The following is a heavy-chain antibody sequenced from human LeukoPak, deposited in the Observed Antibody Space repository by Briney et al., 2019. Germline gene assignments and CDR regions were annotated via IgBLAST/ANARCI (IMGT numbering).Heavy chain of an antibody. CDR2: INHSGST. J-gene: IGHJ6*02. Sequence: PSETLSLTCAVYGGSFSGYYWSWIRQPPGKGLEWIGEINHSGSTNYNPSLKSRVTISVDTSKNQFSLKLSSVTAADTAVYYCARAVPAAADYYYGMDVWGQGTTVTVSS. CDR1: GGSFSGYY. CDR3: ARAVPAAADYYYGMDV. D-gene: IGHD2-2*01. V-gene: IGHV4-34*01.